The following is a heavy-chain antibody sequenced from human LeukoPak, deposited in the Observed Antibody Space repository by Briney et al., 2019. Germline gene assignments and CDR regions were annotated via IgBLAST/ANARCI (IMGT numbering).Heavy chain of an antibody. D-gene: IGHD3-3*01. J-gene: IGHJ6*03. Sequence: SETLSLTCTVSGGSISNYYWNCIRQPAGKGLEWIGRIHTSGSTNYNPSLKSRVTMSVDTSKNQFSLKLTSVTAADTAAYYCARAPPSATYYYYMDVWGKGTTVTVS. CDR2: IHTSGST. CDR3: ARAPPSATYYYYMDV. CDR1: GGSISNYY. V-gene: IGHV4-4*07.